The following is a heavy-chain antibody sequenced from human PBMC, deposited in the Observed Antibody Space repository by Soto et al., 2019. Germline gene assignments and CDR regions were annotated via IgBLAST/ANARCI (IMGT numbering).Heavy chain of an antibody. CDR3: ARWVGASNWFDP. CDR2: INTNSGDT. Sequence: QVQLVQSGAEVKEPEASVKVSCKASGYTFTGYHIQWVRQAPGQGLEWMGWINTNSGDTHYAQKFQGWVTMTRDTSTNTAYVELSRLRSDDTAVYYCARWVGASNWFDPWGQGTQVTVSS. D-gene: IGHD1-26*01. CDR1: GYTFTGYH. V-gene: IGHV1-2*04. J-gene: IGHJ5*02.